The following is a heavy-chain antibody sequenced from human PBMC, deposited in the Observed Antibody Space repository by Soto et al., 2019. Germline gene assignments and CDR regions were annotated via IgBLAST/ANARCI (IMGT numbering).Heavy chain of an antibody. V-gene: IGHV4-31*03. D-gene: IGHD2-15*01. CDR1: GGSISSGGYY. CDR2: IYYSGSN. Sequence: QVQLQESGPGLVKPSQTLSLTCTVSGGSISSGGYYWSWIRQHPGKGLEWFGYIYYSGSNYYNPSLKSRVTISVDTSKNQFSLKLSSVTAADTAVYYCARVRYCSGGSCYPRFDPWGQGTLVTVSS. CDR3: ARVRYCSGGSCYPRFDP. J-gene: IGHJ5*02.